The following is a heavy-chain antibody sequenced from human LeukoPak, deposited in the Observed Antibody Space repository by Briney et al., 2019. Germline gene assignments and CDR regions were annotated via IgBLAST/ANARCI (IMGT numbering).Heavy chain of an antibody. CDR1: GFTFSSYG. V-gene: IGHV3-7*05. CDR2: IKQDGSEK. Sequence: GGSLRLSCAASGFTFSSYGMHWVRQAPGKGLEWMANIKQDGSEKNYVDSVKGRFTISRDNAENSLYLHMNSLRAEDTAVYYCARTGGSGKYTYNFDYWGQGILVTVSS. CDR3: ARTGGSGKYTYNFDY. J-gene: IGHJ4*02. D-gene: IGHD3-10*01.